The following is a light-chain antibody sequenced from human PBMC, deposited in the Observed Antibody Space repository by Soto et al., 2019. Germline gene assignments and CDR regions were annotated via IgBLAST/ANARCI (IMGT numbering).Light chain of an antibody. J-gene: IGLJ1*01. V-gene: IGLV2-14*01. Sequence: QSALTQPASVSGSPGQSITISCTGTSSDVGGFIFVSWYQQHPGRAPKLMIYDIINRPSGVSNRFSGSKSGNTASLTISGLQAEDEADYYCVSFTTSRSYVFGTGTKLTVL. CDR2: DII. CDR1: SSDVGGFIF. CDR3: VSFTTSRSYV.